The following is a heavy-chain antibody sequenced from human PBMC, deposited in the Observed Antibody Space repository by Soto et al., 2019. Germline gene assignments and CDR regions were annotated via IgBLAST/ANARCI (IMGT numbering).Heavy chain of an antibody. CDR1: GYSFTSYY. V-gene: IGHV1-46*01. CDR2: INSTDGSP. J-gene: IGHJ4*02. CDR3: ARDVDSTPPSYYFDY. D-gene: IGHD5-12*01. Sequence: GASVKVSCKASGYSFTSYYIRWVRQAPGQGLEWIGIINSTDGSPLYATKFRGRVTMTRDTSTSTVYLEVSSLTSEDTAVFYCARDVDSTPPSYYFDYWGQGTLVTVSS.